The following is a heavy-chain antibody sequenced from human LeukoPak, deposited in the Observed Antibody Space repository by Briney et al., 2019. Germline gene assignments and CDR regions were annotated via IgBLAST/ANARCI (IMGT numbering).Heavy chain of an antibody. Sequence: SETLSLTCTVSGGSISSGSYYWSWIRQPAGKGLEWIGRIYTSGSTNYNPSLKSRVTISVDTSKNQFSLKLSSVTAADTAVYYCAREVEEVGATYYFGYWGQGTLVTVSS. J-gene: IGHJ4*02. V-gene: IGHV4-61*02. CDR3: AREVEEVGATYYFGY. CDR1: GGSISSGSYY. D-gene: IGHD1-26*01. CDR2: IYTSGST.